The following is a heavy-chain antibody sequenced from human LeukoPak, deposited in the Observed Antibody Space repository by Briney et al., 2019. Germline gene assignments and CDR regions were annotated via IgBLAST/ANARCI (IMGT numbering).Heavy chain of an antibody. V-gene: IGHV3-23*01. J-gene: IGHJ6*02. CDR3: AKDTVRATYYYYYCMDV. Sequence: GGSLRLSCAASGFTFRNYVMSWVRQAPGKGLEWVSSIRNSGDGTNYADSVQGRVTISRDNSKTTLYLQMNSLRAEDTAVYYCAKDTVRATYYYYYCMDVGGQGTTVTVPS. D-gene: IGHD4-11*01. CDR1: GFTFRNYV. CDR2: IRNSGDGT.